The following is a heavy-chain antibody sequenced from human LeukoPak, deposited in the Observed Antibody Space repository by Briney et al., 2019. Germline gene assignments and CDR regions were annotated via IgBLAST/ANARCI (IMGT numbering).Heavy chain of an antibody. J-gene: IGHJ4*02. V-gene: IGHV3-23*01. CDR1: GFTFSSYS. CDR2: ISGRGGST. CDR3: AKDTSSSGSYFDY. D-gene: IGHD3-10*01. Sequence: PGGSLRLSCAASGFTFSSYSMNWVRQAPGKGLEWVSAISGRGGSTYYVDSVKGRFTISRDNSKNTLYLQMNSLRAEGTAVYYCAKDTSSSGSYFDYWGQGTLVTVSS.